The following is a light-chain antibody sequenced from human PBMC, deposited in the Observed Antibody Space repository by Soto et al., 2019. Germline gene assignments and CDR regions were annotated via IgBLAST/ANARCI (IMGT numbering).Light chain of an antibody. CDR1: SSDVGGYNY. CDR3: SSYTSSSTRV. Sequence: QSALAQPASVSGSPGQSITISCTGTSSDVGGYNYVSWYQQHPGKAPKLMIYDVTTRPSGVSNRFSGSKSGNTASLTISGLQPEDEADYYCSSYTSSSTRVFRTGTKVTVL. J-gene: IGLJ1*01. V-gene: IGLV2-14*01. CDR2: DVT.